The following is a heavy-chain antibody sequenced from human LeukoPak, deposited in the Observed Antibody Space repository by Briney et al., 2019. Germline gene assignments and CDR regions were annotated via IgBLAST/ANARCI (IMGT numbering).Heavy chain of an antibody. D-gene: IGHD1-26*01. CDR2: ISDGGSTT. J-gene: IGHJ4*02. CDR1: GFTFSSYG. Sequence: GGSLRLSCAASGFTFSSYGMHWVRQAPGKGLVWVSRISDGGSTTTYADSVKGRFTISRDNSKNTLYLQMNSLRAEDTAVYYCARDRIIVRAPPRYWGQGTLVTVSS. V-gene: IGHV3-74*01. CDR3: ARDRIIVRAPPRY.